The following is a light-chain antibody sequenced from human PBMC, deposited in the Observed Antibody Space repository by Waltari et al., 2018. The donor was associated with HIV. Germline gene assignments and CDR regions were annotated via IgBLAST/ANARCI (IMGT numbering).Light chain of an antibody. CDR2: STN. CDR1: SGSVSTNSY. J-gene: IGLJ3*02. V-gene: IGLV8-61*01. Sequence: QTVVTQEPSFSVSPGGPVTLTCGLISGSVSTNSYPSWYQQPPGQAPPPLIYSTNPRSSGGPDRFSGSSLGNKAALTITGAQAYDEADYYCVLYMGSGIWVFGGGTKLTVL. CDR3: VLYMGSGIWV.